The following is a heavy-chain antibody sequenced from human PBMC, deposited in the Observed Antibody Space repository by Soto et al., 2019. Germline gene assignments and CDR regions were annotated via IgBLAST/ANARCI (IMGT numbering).Heavy chain of an antibody. Sequence: TVAGVTSVAHDGRWIRQHKGKGLEWIGYIYYRGNTDYNPSLKSRVTISLDTPKNQFSLKLSSVTAADTAVYYCARHPGYYDILTGYTTYYFDYWGQGILVTVSS. D-gene: IGHD3-9*01. J-gene: IGHJ4*02. CDR1: GVTSVAHD. CDR2: IYYRGNT. CDR3: ARHPGYYDILTGYTTYYFDY. V-gene: IGHV4-59*08.